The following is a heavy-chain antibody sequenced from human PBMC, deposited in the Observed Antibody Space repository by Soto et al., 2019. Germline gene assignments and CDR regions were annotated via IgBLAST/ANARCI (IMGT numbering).Heavy chain of an antibody. V-gene: IGHV3-30*18. Sequence: QVQLVQSGGGLVQPGRALRLSCAASGFDFSKYGLHWVRQTPGKGLEWVAFVTHEGSHRDHVDSVKGRFTVSRDNSKNMLYLQMNSLRPEDTAVYYCAKDITVAGAPIYKTGLDVWGQGTTVTVSS. CDR3: AKDITVAGAPIYKTGLDV. CDR2: VTHEGSHR. J-gene: IGHJ6*02. D-gene: IGHD6-19*01. CDR1: GFDFSKYG.